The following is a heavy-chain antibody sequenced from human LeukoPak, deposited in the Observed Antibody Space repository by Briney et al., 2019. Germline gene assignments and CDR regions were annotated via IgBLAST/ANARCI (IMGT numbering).Heavy chain of an antibody. Sequence: GASVKVSCKASGYTFTSYGISWVRQAPGQGLEWMGWISAYNGNTNYAQKLQGRVTMTTDTSTSTVYMELRSLRSDDRAVYYCARTIVVVTADYFDYWGQGTLVTVSS. D-gene: IGHD2-21*02. CDR3: ARTIVVVTADYFDY. CDR1: GYTFTSYG. V-gene: IGHV1-18*01. J-gene: IGHJ4*02. CDR2: ISAYNGNT.